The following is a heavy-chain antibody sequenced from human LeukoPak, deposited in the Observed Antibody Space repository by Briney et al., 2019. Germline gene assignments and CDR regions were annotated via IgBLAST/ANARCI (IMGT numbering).Heavy chain of an antibody. CDR1: GFTFSSYE. D-gene: IGHD2-15*01. CDR2: ISSSGSTI. Sequence: GSLRPSCAASGFTFSSYEMNWVRQAPGKGLEWVSYISSSGSTIYYADSVKGRFTISRDNAKNSLYLQMNSLRAEDTAVYYCASGYCSGGSCQPMDYWGQGTLVTVSS. J-gene: IGHJ4*02. CDR3: ASGYCSGGSCQPMDY. V-gene: IGHV3-48*03.